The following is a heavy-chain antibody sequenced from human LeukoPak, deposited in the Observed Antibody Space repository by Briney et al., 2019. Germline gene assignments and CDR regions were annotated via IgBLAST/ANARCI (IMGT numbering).Heavy chain of an antibody. CDR3: ARGQLVRAGYFDL. Sequence: GGSLRLSCAASGFTFGSYDIHWVRQATGKGLEWVSAIGIAGDTYYLDSVKGRFTISRENAKNSLYLQMNSLRVGDTAVYYCARGQLVRAGYFDLWGRGTTVTVSS. CDR2: IGIAGDT. V-gene: IGHV3-13*01. D-gene: IGHD3-10*01. J-gene: IGHJ2*01. CDR1: GFTFGSYD.